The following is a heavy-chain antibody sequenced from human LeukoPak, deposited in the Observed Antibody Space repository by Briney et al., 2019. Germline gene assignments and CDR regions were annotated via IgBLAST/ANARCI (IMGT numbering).Heavy chain of an antibody. CDR3: ARPDYYYQSRLQH. D-gene: IGHD3-22*01. CDR1: GGSISSSNYY. CDR2: IYYTGST. Sequence: SETLSLTCTASGGSISSSNYYWGWVRQPPGKGLEWIGSIYYTGSTYCNPSLKSRVTISVDTSKNQFSLKLSSVTAADTAVYYCARPDYYYQSRLQHWGQGTLVTVSS. V-gene: IGHV4-39*01. J-gene: IGHJ1*01.